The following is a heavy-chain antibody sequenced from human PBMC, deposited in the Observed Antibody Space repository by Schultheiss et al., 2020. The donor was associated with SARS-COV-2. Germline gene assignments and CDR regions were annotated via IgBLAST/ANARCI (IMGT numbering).Heavy chain of an antibody. CDR1: GFTFSSYG. J-gene: IGHJ4*02. CDR2: ISYDGSNK. V-gene: IGHV3-30*19. Sequence: GGSLRLSCAASGFTFSSYGMHWVRQAPGKGLEWVAVISYDGSNKYYADSVKGRFTISRDNSKNTLYLQMNSLRAEDTAVYYCAREGDCSSTSCYIYAGFDYWGQGTLVTVAS. CDR3: AREGDCSSTSCYIYAGFDY. D-gene: IGHD2-2*02.